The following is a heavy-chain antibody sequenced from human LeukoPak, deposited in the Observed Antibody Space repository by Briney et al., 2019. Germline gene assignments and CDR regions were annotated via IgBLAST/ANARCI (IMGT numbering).Heavy chain of an antibody. CDR1: GYTFTSYG. V-gene: IGHV1-18*01. CDR3: ARDGPPDYDILTGYYYYYYMDV. Sequence: GASVKVSCKASGYTFTSYGISWVRHAPGQGLERMGWISAYNGNTNYAQKLQGRVTMTTDTSTSTAYMELRSLRSDDTAVYYCARDGPPDYDILTGYYYYYYMDVWGKGTTVTISS. D-gene: IGHD3-9*01. J-gene: IGHJ6*03. CDR2: ISAYNGNT.